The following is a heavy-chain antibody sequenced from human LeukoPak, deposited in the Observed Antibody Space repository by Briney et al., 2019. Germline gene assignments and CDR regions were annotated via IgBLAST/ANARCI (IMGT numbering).Heavy chain of an antibody. V-gene: IGHV3-23*01. CDR3: AKTAGYYYDSSGYRRGGAFDI. D-gene: IGHD3-22*01. CDR1: GFTFSSYA. Sequence: VQPGRSLRLSCAASGFTFSSYAMSWVRQAPGKGLEWVSAVSGSGGSTYYSDSVKGRFTIPRDNSKNTLYLQMNSLRAEDTAVYYCAKTAGYYYDSSGYRRGGAFDIWGQGTMVTVSS. CDR2: VSGSGGST. J-gene: IGHJ3*02.